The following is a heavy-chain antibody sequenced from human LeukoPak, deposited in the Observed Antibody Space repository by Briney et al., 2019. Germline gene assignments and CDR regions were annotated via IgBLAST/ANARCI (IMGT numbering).Heavy chain of an antibody. Sequence: GGSLGLSCAASGFTFSNAWMSWGRQAPGKGLEWVGRIKSKTDGGTTDYAAPVKGGFTISRDDSKNTLYLQMNSLKTEDTAVYYCTTGTNDFPPFDYWGQGTLVTVSS. CDR3: TTGTNDFPPFDY. J-gene: IGHJ4*02. V-gene: IGHV3-15*01. CDR2: IKSKTDGGTT. CDR1: GFTFSNAW. D-gene: IGHD2-21*02.